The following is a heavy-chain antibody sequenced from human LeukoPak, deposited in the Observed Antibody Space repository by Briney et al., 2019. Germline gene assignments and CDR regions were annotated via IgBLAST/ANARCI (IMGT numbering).Heavy chain of an antibody. D-gene: IGHD3-22*01. J-gene: IGHJ4*02. CDR3: ARGRGYYDSRGYYLFDY. CDR1: GGSFSGYY. CDR2: INHSGST. V-gene: IGHV4-34*01. Sequence: SETLSLTCAVYGGSFSGYYWSWIRQPPGKGLEWIGEINHSGSTNYNPSLKSRVTISVDTSKNQFSLKLSSVTAADTAVYCCARGRGYYDSRGYYLFDYWGQGTLVTVSS.